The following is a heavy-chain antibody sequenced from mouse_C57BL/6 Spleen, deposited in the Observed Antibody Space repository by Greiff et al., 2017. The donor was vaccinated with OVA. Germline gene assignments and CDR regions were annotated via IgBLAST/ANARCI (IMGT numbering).Heavy chain of an antibody. CDR2: IDPENGDT. D-gene: IGHD1-1*01. CDR3: TTVYYYGSSYFY. CDR1: GFNIKDDY. J-gene: IGHJ2*01. V-gene: IGHV14-4*01. Sequence: EVKLMESGAELVRPGASVKLSCTASGFNIKDDYMHWVKQRPEQGLEWVGWIDPENGDTEYASKFQGKATITADTSSNTAYLQLSSLTSEDTAVYYCTTVYYYGSSYFYWGQGTTLTVSS.